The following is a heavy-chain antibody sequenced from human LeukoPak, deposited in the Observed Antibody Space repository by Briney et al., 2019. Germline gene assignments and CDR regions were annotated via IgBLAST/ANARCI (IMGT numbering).Heavy chain of an antibody. CDR2: ISSGSGYI. D-gene: IGHD4-17*01. V-gene: IGHV3-21*01. CDR1: GFTFSTYP. J-gene: IGHJ4*02. CDR3: ARGYGDYGKYYFDS. Sequence: GRSLRLSCAASGFTFSTYPMNWVRQAPGQGLEWVSSISSGSGYIYYADSGKGRFIISRDNAKNSLYLQMNSLRAEDTAVYYCARGYGDYGKYYFDSWGQGTLVTVSS.